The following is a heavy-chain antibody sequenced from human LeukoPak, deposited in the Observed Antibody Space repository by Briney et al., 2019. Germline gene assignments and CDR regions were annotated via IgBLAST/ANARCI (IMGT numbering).Heavy chain of an antibody. CDR2: INHRGGT. V-gene: IGHV4-34*01. CDR1: GESFSGDF. Sequence: PSETLSLTCGVYGESFSGDFWTWLRQAPGKGLERIGEINHRGGTNYSPSLTGRVTISVDTSMNQFSLQLRSVTAADTALYYCARGQYDSGGYHYGIRAFYFDYWGQGILVTVSS. J-gene: IGHJ4*02. D-gene: IGHD3-22*01. CDR3: ARGQYDSGGYHYGIRAFYFDY.